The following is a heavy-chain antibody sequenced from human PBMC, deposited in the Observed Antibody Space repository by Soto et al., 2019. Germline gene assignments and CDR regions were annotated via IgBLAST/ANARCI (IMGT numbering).Heavy chain of an antibody. CDR2: IIPIFGTA. CDR3: AAVGNIAAAGTGWFDS. V-gene: IGHV1-69*06. CDR1: GGTFSSYA. D-gene: IGHD6-13*01. J-gene: IGHJ5*01. Sequence: QVQLVQSGAEVKKPGSSVKVSCKASGGTFSSYAISWVRQAPGQGLEWMGGIIPIFGTANYAQKFQGRVTITADKSTSTAYMELSSLRSEDTAVYYCAAVGNIAAAGTGWFDSWGQGTLVTVSS.